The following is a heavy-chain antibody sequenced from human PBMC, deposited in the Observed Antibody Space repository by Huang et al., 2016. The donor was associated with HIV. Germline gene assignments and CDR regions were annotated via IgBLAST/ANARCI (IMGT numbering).Heavy chain of an antibody. Sequence: QVQLVESGGGVVQPGGSLRLSCAASGFTFSSYGMPWVRQAPGKGLVWVAFIRYDGSNKDYADAVGGRFTISRDNSKNTLYLQMNSLGAEDTAVYYCAKGSMANAFDIWGQGTMVTVSS. D-gene: IGHD3-10*01. CDR3: AKGSMANAFDI. CDR1: GFTFSSYG. J-gene: IGHJ3*02. V-gene: IGHV3-30*02. CDR2: IRYDGSNK.